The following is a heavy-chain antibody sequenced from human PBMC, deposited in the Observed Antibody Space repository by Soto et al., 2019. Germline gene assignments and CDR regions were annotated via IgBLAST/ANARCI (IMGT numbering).Heavy chain of an antibody. Sequence: GGSLRVSCVAYTFTLISYGITWVRQAPGKGLEWVSSISPSGGDTYYADSVKGRVTISRDNSINTPYLQMDSLRVEDTALYYCARGWGWRDRWGQGTLVTVSS. CDR1: TFTLISYG. J-gene: IGHJ5*02. V-gene: IGHV3-23*01. D-gene: IGHD7-27*01. CDR2: ISPSGGDT. CDR3: ARGWGWRDR.